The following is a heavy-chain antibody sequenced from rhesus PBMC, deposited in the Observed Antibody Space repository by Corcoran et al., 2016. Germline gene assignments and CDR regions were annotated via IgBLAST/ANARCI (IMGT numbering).Heavy chain of an antibody. CDR1: GGSISSSY. Sequence: QLQLQESGPGLVKPSETLSVTCAVSGGSISSSYWSWIRHAQGKGLVWIGYIYGSGSSTNYNPSLKSRVTLSVDTSKNQLSLKLSSVTTADTAVYYCARRYSGSYSFDYWGQGVLVTVSS. CDR2: IYGSGSST. CDR3: ARRYSGSYSFDY. V-gene: IGHV4-169*01. J-gene: IGHJ4*01. D-gene: IGHD1-44*02.